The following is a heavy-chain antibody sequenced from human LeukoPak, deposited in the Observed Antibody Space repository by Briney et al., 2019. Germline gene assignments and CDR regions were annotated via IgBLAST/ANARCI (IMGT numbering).Heavy chain of an antibody. D-gene: IGHD4-17*01. J-gene: IGHJ4*02. CDR3: AKDHSLIYGDFDY. V-gene: IGHV3-23*01. CDR1: GFTFSSYS. CDR2: ISGSGGST. Sequence: SGGSLRLSCAASGFTFSSYSMNWVRQAPGKGLEWVSAISGSGGSTYYADSVKGRFTISRDNSKNTLYLQMNSLRAEDTAVYYCAKDHSLIYGDFDYWGQGTLVTVSS.